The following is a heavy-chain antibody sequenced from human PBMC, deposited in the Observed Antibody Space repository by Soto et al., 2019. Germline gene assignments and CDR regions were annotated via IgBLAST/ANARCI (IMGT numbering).Heavy chain of an antibody. CDR1: CASYW. V-gene: IGHV5-10-1*01. J-gene: IGHJ4*03. CDR3: ARNLLAAADHDPLGN. CDR2: IDPSDSYT. D-gene: IGHD6-13*01. Sequence: CASYWSRWVRPLTGKGLEWMGRIDPSDSYTNYSPSFQGHVTISADKSISTAYLQWSSLKASDTAMYYFARNLLAAADHDPLGNSGQPLLVTVPS.